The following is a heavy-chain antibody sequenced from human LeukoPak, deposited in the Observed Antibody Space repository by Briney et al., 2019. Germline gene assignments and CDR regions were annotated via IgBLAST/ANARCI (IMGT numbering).Heavy chain of an antibody. CDR3: ARDQVGAKGAPPYYFDY. V-gene: IGHV3-21*01. J-gene: IGHJ4*02. Sequence: PGGSLRLSCAASGFTFSPYNMNWVRQAPGKGLEWVSAISSSSSYIYYADSVKGRFTISRDNAKNSLYLQMNSLRAEDTAVYYCARDQVGAKGAPPYYFDYWGQGTLVTVSS. CDR1: GFTFSPYN. CDR2: ISSSSSYI. D-gene: IGHD1-26*01.